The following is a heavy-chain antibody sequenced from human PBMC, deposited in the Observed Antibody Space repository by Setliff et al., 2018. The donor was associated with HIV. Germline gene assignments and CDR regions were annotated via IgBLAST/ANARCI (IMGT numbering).Heavy chain of an antibody. CDR2: FYYSGST. Sequence: SETLSLTCTVSGGSISSHYWSWMRQPPGKGLEWIGYFYYSGSTNYNPSLKSRVTISVDTSKNQFYLKLSSVTAADTAVYYCARGGGFLEWLSPMDVWGRGTTVTVSS. D-gene: IGHD3-3*01. CDR1: GGSISSHY. CDR3: ARGGGFLEWLSPMDV. V-gene: IGHV4-59*11. J-gene: IGHJ6*03.